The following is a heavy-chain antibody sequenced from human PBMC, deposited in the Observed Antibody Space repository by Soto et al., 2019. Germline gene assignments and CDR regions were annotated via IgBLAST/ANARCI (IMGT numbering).Heavy chain of an antibody. CDR3: ARDLRIAAAGTQIYYYYYGMDV. CDR1: GGSISSSNW. Sequence: LSLTCAVSGGSISSSNWWSWVRQPPGKGLEWIGEIYHSGSTNYNPSLKSRVTISVDKSKNQFSLKLSSVTAADTAVYYCARDLRIAAAGTQIYYYYYGMDVWGQGTTVTVSS. CDR2: IYHSGST. J-gene: IGHJ6*02. D-gene: IGHD6-13*01. V-gene: IGHV4-4*02.